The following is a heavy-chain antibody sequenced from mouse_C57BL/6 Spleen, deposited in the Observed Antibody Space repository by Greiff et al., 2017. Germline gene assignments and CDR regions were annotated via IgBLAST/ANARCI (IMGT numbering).Heavy chain of an antibody. V-gene: IGHV1-19*01. Sequence: EVQLQQSGPVLVKPGASVKMSCKASGYTFTDYYMNWVKQSHGKSLEWIGVINPYNGGTSYNQKFKGKATLTVDKSSSTAYMELNSLTSEDSAVYYCARGGRRDFDVWGTGTTVTVSS. D-gene: IGHD1-2*01. CDR1: GYTFTDYY. J-gene: IGHJ1*03. CDR2: INPYNGGT. CDR3: ARGGRRDFDV.